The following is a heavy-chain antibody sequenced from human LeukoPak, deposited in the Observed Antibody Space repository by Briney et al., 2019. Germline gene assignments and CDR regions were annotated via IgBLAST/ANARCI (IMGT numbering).Heavy chain of an antibody. CDR2: IYSGGTT. Sequence: GGSLRLPCAVSGFTVSGNYMSWVRHAPGKGLEWVSLIYSGGTTYYADAVKGRFTISRDNSKNTLYLQMNSLRAEDTAVYYCAKDITESGSFDFDYWGQGILVTVSS. J-gene: IGHJ4*02. V-gene: IGHV3-53*01. CDR1: GFTVSGNY. D-gene: IGHD1-26*01. CDR3: AKDITESGSFDFDY.